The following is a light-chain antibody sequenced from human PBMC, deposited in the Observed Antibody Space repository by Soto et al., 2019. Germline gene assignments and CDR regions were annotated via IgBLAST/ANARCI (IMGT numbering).Light chain of an antibody. CDR1: QSVSSGY. V-gene: IGKV3-20*01. Sequence: EIVLTQSPGTLSLSPGERATLSCRASQSVSSGYLAWYQQKPGQAPRLLIYDASSRATGVPDRFSGSGSGTDFTLTISRLEPEDCAVYYCQEYCSSVGGNFGGGTKVEIK. J-gene: IGKJ4*01. CDR2: DAS. CDR3: QEYCSSVGGN.